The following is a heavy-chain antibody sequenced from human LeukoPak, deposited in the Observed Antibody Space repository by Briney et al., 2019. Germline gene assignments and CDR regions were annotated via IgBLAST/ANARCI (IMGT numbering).Heavy chain of an antibody. J-gene: IGHJ4*02. V-gene: IGHV4-4*07. D-gene: IGHD1-26*01. CDR3: AGSGSYDFDY. Sequence: SETLSLTCTVSGGSISSYYWSWIRQPAGKGLEWIGRIYTSGSTNYNPSLKSRVTISVDTSKNRFSLSLRFVTAADTAVYYCAGSGSYDFDYWGQGTLVTVSS. CDR2: IYTSGST. CDR1: GGSISSYY.